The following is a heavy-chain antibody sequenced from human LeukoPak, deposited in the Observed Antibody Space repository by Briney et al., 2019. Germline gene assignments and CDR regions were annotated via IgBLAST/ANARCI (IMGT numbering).Heavy chain of an antibody. D-gene: IGHD6-13*01. Sequence: NTGGSLRLSCAVSGFTFSDYYMSWIRQAPGKGLEWVSYISSGGSTISHADSVKGRFTISRDNAENSLYLQMNSLRAEDTAVYYCARRAGAGRCFDYWGQGTLVTVSS. CDR3: ARRAGAGRCFDY. CDR2: ISSGGSTI. CDR1: GFTFSDYY. J-gene: IGHJ4*02. V-gene: IGHV3-11*01.